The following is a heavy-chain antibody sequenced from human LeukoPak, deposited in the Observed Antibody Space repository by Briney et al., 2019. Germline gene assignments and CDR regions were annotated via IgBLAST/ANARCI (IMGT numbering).Heavy chain of an antibody. D-gene: IGHD3-3*01. V-gene: IGHV1-18*01. J-gene: IGHJ6*03. CDR3: ARGYLSFYDFWSGYYTGGAGYMDV. Sequence: GASVKISCKASGYTFTSYGICWVRQAPGQWREWMEWISAYYGYINYSQKLQGRFTMTKDTSTCTVYMECSRLRSDDTAVCYCARGYLSFYDFWSGYYTGGAGYMDVWGKGTTVTVSS. CDR2: ISAYYGYI. CDR1: GYTFTSYG.